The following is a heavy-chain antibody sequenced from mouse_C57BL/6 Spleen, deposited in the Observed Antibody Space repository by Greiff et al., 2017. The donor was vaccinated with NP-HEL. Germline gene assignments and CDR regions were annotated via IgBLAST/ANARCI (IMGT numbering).Heavy chain of an antibody. CDR1: GYTFTSYW. J-gene: IGHJ1*03. D-gene: IGHD2-5*01. CDR2: IYPGSGST. Sequence: VQLQQSGAELVKPGASVKMSCKASGYTFTSYWITWVKQRPGQGLEWIGDIYPGSGSTNYNEKFKSKATLTVDTSSSTAYMQLSSLTSEDSAVYYCARCYYSNHWYFDVWGTGTTVTVSS. CDR3: ARCYYSNHWYFDV. V-gene: IGHV1-55*01.